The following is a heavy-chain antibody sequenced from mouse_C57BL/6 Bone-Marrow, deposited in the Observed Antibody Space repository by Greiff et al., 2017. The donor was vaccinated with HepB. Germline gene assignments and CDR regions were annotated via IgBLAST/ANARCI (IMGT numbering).Heavy chain of an antibody. CDR1: GFTFSDYY. CDR3: ARDPTGYGSSYGYFDY. J-gene: IGHJ2*01. V-gene: IGHV5-16*01. CDR2: INYDGSST. D-gene: IGHD1-1*01. Sequence: EVMLVESEGGLVQPGSSMKLSCTASGFTFSDYYMAWVRQVPEKGLEWVANINYDGSSTYYLDSLKSRFIISRDNAKNMLYLQMSSLKTEDTATYYWARDPTGYGSSYGYFDYWGQVTTLTVSS.